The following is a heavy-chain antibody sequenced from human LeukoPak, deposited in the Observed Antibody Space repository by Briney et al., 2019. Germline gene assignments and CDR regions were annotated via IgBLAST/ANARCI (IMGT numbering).Heavy chain of an antibody. CDR2: IRYDENTK. V-gene: IGHV3-30*02. Sequence: GGSLRLSCTASGFPFSSYGMQWVRQAPGKGLEWVACIRYDENTKYYADSVKGRFTVSRDNSENTLFLQMNSLRAEDTAVYYCARESGSGEFDYWGQGTLVTVSS. CDR1: GFPFSSYG. CDR3: ARESGSGEFDY. D-gene: IGHD6-19*01. J-gene: IGHJ4*02.